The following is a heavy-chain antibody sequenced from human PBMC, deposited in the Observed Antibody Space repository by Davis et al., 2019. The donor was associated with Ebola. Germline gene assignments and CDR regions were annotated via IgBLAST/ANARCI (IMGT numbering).Heavy chain of an antibody. V-gene: IGHV3-48*02. CDR1: GFTFSSYS. J-gene: IGHJ4*02. Sequence: GESLKISCAASGFTFSSYSMNWVRQAPGKGLEWVSYISSSSSTIYYADSVKGRFTISRDNAKNSLYLQMNSLRDEDTAVYYCARDPRDSSSYFDYWGQGTLVTVSS. CDR2: ISSSSSTI. CDR3: ARDPRDSSSYFDY. D-gene: IGHD6-6*01.